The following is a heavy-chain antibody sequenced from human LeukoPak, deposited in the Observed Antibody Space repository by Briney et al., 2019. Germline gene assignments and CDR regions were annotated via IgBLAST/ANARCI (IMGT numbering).Heavy chain of an antibody. CDR3: ARDRRRYCSGGSCYIGQY. J-gene: IGHJ4*02. Sequence: SVKVSCKASGYTFTSYGISWVRQAPGQGLEWMGGIIPIFGTANYAQKFQGRVTITTDESTSTAYMELSSLRSEDTAVYYCARDRRRYCSGGSCYIGQYWGQGTLVTVSS. D-gene: IGHD2-15*01. CDR2: IIPIFGTA. V-gene: IGHV1-69*05. CDR1: GYTFTSYG.